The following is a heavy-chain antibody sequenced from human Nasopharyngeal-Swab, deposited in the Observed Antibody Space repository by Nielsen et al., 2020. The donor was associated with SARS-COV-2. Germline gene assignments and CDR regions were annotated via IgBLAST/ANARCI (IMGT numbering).Heavy chain of an antibody. V-gene: IGHV3-23*01. Sequence: GESLKISCAASGFTFSSYAMSWVRQAPGKGLEWVSAISGSGGSTYYADSVKGRLTISRDNSKNTLYLQMNSLRAEDTAVYYCAKGGGAGYWGQGTLVTVSS. D-gene: IGHD3-16*01. J-gene: IGHJ4*02. CDR2: ISGSGGST. CDR3: AKGGGAGY. CDR1: GFTFSSYA.